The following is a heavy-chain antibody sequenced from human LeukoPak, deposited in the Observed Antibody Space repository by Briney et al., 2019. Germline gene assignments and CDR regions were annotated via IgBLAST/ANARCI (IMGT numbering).Heavy chain of an antibody. J-gene: IGHJ4*02. CDR2: INHSGST. CDR3: AGQGIAVAGYRRGAFDY. Sequence: SETLSLTCAVYGGSFSGYYWSWIRQPPGKGLEWIGEINHSGSTNYNPSLKSRVTISVDTSKNQFSLKLSSVTAADTAVYYCAGQGIAVAGYRRGAFDYWGQGTLVTVSS. V-gene: IGHV4-34*01. D-gene: IGHD6-19*01. CDR1: GGSFSGYY.